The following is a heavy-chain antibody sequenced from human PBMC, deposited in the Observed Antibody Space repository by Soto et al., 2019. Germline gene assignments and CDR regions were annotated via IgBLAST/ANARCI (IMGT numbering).Heavy chain of an antibody. J-gene: IGHJ6*02. CDR3: ARERRSSSWSYYYGMDV. D-gene: IGHD6-13*01. Sequence: TLSLTCTISGCSISSVSYYWSWFRQHPEKGLEWIGYIYYSGSTYYNPSLKSRVTISVDTSKSQFSLKLSAVTAADTAVYYCARERRSSSWSYYYGMDVWGQGTTVTVSS. CDR2: IYYSGST. CDR1: GCSISSVSYY. V-gene: IGHV4-31*03.